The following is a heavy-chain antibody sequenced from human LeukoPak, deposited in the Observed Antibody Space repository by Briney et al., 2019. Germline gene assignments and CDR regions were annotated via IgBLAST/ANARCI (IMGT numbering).Heavy chain of an antibody. J-gene: IGHJ4*02. D-gene: IGHD3-10*01. CDR2: ISSNGGST. Sequence: GGSLRLSCAASGFTFSRYAMHWVRQAPGKGLEYVSAISSNGGSTYYANSVKGRFTISRDNSKNTLYLQMGSLRTEDMAVYYCARGDLKWFGDFGGYWGQGTLVTVSS. V-gene: IGHV3-64*01. CDR1: GFTFSRYA. CDR3: ARGDLKWFGDFGGY.